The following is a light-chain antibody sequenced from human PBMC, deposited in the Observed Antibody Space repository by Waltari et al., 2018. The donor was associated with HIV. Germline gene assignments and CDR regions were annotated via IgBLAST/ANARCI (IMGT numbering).Light chain of an antibody. CDR1: SSNLGSNT. V-gene: IGLV1-44*01. Sequence: QSVLTQPPSASGTPGQRVTISCSGSSSNLGSNTVNWYQQLPGTAPKLLIYSNYQRPSGVPDRFAGSKSGTSASLAISGLQAEDEADYYCAAWDDSLNGYVFGTGTKVTVL. J-gene: IGLJ1*01. CDR2: SNY. CDR3: AAWDDSLNGYV.